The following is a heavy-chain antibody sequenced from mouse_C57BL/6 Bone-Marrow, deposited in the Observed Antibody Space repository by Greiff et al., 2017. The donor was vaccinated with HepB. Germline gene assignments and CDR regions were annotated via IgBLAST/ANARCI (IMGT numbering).Heavy chain of an antibody. CDR3: ASNWDYAMDY. Sequence: QVHVKQPGAELVKPGASVKLSCKASGYTFTSYWMQWVKQRPGQGLEWIGEIDPSDSYTNYNQKFKGKATLTVDTSSSTAYMQLSSLTSEDSAVYYCASNWDYAMDYWGQGTSVTVSS. CDR2: IDPSDSYT. J-gene: IGHJ4*01. CDR1: GYTFTSYW. V-gene: IGHV1-50*01. D-gene: IGHD4-1*01.